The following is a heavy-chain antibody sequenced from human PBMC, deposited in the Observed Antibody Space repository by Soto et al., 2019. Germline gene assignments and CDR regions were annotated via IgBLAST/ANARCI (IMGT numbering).Heavy chain of an antibody. CDR1: GYSFTSYW. Sequence: EVQLVQSGAEVKKPGESLKISCKGSGYSFTSYWIGWVRQMPGKGLEWMGIIYPGDSDTRYSPSFQGQVTISADKSISTAYLQWSSLKASDTAMYYCARQPINVLRFLEWLPTHYFDYWGQGTLVTVSS. V-gene: IGHV5-51*01. J-gene: IGHJ4*02. CDR2: IYPGDSDT. CDR3: ARQPINVLRFLEWLPTHYFDY. D-gene: IGHD3-3*01.